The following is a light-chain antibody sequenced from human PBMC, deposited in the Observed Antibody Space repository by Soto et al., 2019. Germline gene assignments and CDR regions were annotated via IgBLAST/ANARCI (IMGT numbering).Light chain of an antibody. V-gene: IGLV1-44*01. Sequence: QSVLTQPRSASGTPGQRVTISCSGSSSNIGSNTVNWYQQLPGTAPKLLIYNNNQRPSGVPDRFSDFKSGTSASLAISGLQSEDEADYYCATWDDSLNGVVFGGGTKLTVL. CDR1: SSNIGSNT. J-gene: IGLJ2*01. CDR2: NNN. CDR3: ATWDDSLNGVV.